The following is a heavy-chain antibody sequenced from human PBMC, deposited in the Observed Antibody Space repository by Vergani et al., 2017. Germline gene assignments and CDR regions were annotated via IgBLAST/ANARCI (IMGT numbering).Heavy chain of an antibody. J-gene: IGHJ3*02. CDR2: ISSSGSTT. CDR1: GFTFSSYE. CDR3: ATRILGSHPFYI. V-gene: IGHV3-48*03. Sequence: EVQLVESGGGLIQPGGSLRLSCAASGFTFSSYEMNLVRQAPGKGLEWVSYISSSGSTTYYADAVKGRFTISRDNAKNSLYLQMNSLRAEDTAVYYCATRILGSHPFYIWGQGTMVTVSS. D-gene: IGHD7-27*01.